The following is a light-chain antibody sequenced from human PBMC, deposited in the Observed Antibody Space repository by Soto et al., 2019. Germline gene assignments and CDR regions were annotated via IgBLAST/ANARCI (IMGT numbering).Light chain of an antibody. V-gene: IGLV2-14*01. Sequence: QSALTQPASVSGSPGQSITISCSGTSSDIGGYNYVSWYQQHPGKAPKLMIYDVSNRPSGVSIRFSGSKSGNTASLTISGLQAEDEADYYCSSQAVSSTLVFGGGTKLTVL. J-gene: IGLJ2*01. CDR2: DVS. CDR1: SSDIGGYNY. CDR3: SSQAVSSTLV.